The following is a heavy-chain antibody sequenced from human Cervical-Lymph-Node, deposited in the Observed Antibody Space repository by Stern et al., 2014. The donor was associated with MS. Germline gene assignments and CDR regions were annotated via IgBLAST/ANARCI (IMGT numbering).Heavy chain of an antibody. V-gene: IGHV3-53*01. D-gene: IGHD6-19*01. CDR1: GLNVRGND. Sequence: VQLVESGGGLIQPGGSLRLSCAVSGLNVRGNDMAWVRQATGKGLGWVSGIYSGENGKYADSVKGRFTISRDDARSMLYLQMNSLTAEDTAVYFCARERQWLALDYWGQGTRVIVTS. J-gene: IGHJ4*02. CDR3: ARERQWLALDY. CDR2: IYSGENG.